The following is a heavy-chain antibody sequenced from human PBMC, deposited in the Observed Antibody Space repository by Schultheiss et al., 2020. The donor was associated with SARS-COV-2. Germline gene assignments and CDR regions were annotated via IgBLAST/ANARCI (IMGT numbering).Heavy chain of an antibody. D-gene: IGHD3-3*01. V-gene: IGHV4-59*04. CDR1: GGSFSGYY. CDR2: IYYSGST. J-gene: IGHJ6*02. CDR3: AAPGLDIEDTIFGVGGV. Sequence: SETLSLTCAVYGGSFSGYYWSWIRQPPGKGLEWIGYIYYSGSTYYNPSLKSRVTISVDTSKNQFSLKLSSVTAADTAVYYCAAPGLDIEDTIFGVGGVWGQGTTVTVSS.